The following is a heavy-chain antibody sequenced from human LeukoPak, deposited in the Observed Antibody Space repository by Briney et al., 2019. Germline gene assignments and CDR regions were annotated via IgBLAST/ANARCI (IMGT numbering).Heavy chain of an antibody. CDR2: ISYDGSNK. Sequence: GGSLRLSCAASGFTFSSYAMSWVRQAPGKGLEWVAVISYDGSNKYYADSVKGRFTISRDNSKNTLYLQMNSLRAEDTAVYYCAKDARNYVFWFDPWGQGTLVTVSS. CDR3: AKDARNYVFWFDP. V-gene: IGHV3-30-3*01. CDR1: GFTFSSYA. D-gene: IGHD4-11*01. J-gene: IGHJ5*02.